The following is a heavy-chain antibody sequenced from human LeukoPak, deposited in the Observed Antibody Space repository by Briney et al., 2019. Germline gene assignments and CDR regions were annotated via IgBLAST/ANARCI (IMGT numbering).Heavy chain of an antibody. CDR2: ISAYNGNT. D-gene: IGHD5-24*01. V-gene: IGHV1-18*01. J-gene: IGHJ4*02. CDR3: ARARRDGYTEPFDY. CDR1: GYTFTSYG. Sequence: ASVKVSCKASGYTFTSYGISWVRQAPGQGLEWMGWISAYNGNTNYAQKLQGRVTMTTDTSTSTAYMELSSLRSEDTAVYYCARARRDGYTEPFDYWGQGTLVTVSS.